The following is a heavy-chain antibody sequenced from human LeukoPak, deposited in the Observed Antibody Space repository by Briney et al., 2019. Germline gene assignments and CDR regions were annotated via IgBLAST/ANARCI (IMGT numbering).Heavy chain of an antibody. V-gene: IGHV3-7*01. CDR2: IKQDGSEK. CDR1: GFTFNSYW. CDR3: ARDLYRIVVVPHYFDY. Sequence: GGSLRLSCAASGFTFNSYWMSWVRQAPGKGLEWVANIKQDGSEKYYVDSVKGRFAISRDNAKNSLYLQMNSLRAEDTAMYYCARDLYRIVVVPHYFDYWGQGTLVTVSS. D-gene: IGHD3-22*01. J-gene: IGHJ4*02.